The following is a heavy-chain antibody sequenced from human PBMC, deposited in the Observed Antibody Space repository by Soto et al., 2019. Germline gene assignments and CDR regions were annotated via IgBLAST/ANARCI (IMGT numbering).Heavy chain of an antibody. CDR2: INAGNGNT. Sequence: QVPLVQSGAEVKKPGASVKVSCKASGYTFTSYAMHWVRQAPGQRLEWMGWINAGNGNTKYSQKFQGRVTITRDTSASTAYMELSSLRSEDTAVYYCAWGLLWFGEFPDAFDIWGQGTMVTVSS. J-gene: IGHJ3*02. CDR1: GYTFTSYA. CDR3: AWGLLWFGEFPDAFDI. D-gene: IGHD3-10*01. V-gene: IGHV1-3*01.